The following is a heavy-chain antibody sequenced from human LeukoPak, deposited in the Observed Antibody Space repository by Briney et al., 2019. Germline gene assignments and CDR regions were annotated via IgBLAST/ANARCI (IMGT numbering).Heavy chain of an antibody. J-gene: IGHJ4*02. Sequence: SETLSLTCTVSGGSISSYYWSCIRQPAGKGLEWIGRIYTSGSTNYNPSLKSRVTMSVDTSKNQFPLKLSSVTAADTAVYYCARLNYDSSGYYKIPYYFDYWGQGTLVTVSS. CDR2: IYTSGST. CDR1: GGSISSYY. D-gene: IGHD3-22*01. V-gene: IGHV4-4*07. CDR3: ARLNYDSSGYYKIPYYFDY.